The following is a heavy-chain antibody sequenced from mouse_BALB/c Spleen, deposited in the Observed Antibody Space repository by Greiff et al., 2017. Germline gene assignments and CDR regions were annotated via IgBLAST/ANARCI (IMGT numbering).Heavy chain of an antibody. V-gene: IGHV3-2*02. CDR1: GYSITSDYA. D-gene: IGHD2-3*01. CDR2: ISYSGST. CDR3: ARGKPYMIFDY. Sequence: VQLKESGPGLVKPSQSLSLTCTVTGYSITSDYAWNWIRQFPGNQLEWMGYISYSGSTSYNPSLKSRISITRDTSKNQFFLQLNSVTTEDTATYYCARGKPYMIFDYWGQGTTLTVSS. J-gene: IGHJ2*01.